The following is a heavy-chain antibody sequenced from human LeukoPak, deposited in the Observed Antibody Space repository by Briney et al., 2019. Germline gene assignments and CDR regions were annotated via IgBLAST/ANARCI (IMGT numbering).Heavy chain of an antibody. J-gene: IGHJ6*02. CDR3: AREHNWNVRYYYYYGMDV. D-gene: IGHD1-20*01. V-gene: IGHV1-69*13. Sequence: ASVKVSCKASGYTFTSYGISWVRQAPGQGLEWMGGIIPIFGTANYAQKFQGRVTITADESTSTAYMELSSLRSEDTAVYYCAREHNWNVRYYYYYGMDVWGQGTTVTVSS. CDR1: GYTFTSYG. CDR2: IIPIFGTA.